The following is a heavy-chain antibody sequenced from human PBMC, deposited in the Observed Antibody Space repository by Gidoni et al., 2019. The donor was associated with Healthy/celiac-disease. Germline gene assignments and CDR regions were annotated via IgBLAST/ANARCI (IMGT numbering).Heavy chain of an antibody. Sequence: QLQLPESGPGLVKPSETLSLTCTVSRGSISISSYYWGWIRQPPGKGLDWIGSIYYSGSTYYNPYLKSRVTISVDTSKNQFSLKLSSVTAADTAVYYCARDNDSSGYYYDWGQGTLVTVSS. D-gene: IGHD3-22*01. CDR2: IYYSGST. V-gene: IGHV4-39*07. J-gene: IGHJ4*02. CDR1: RGSISISSYY. CDR3: ARDNDSSGYYYD.